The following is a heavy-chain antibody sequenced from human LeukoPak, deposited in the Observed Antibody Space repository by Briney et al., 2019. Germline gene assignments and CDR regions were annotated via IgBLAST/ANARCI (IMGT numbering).Heavy chain of an antibody. CDR2: ISAYSGNT. Sequence: ASVKVSCKASGYTFTSYGISWVRQAPGQGLEWMGWISAYSGNTNYAQKLQGRVTMTTDTSTSTAYMELRSLRSDDTAVYYCAQYDSSGYYRDYWGQGTLVTVSS. D-gene: IGHD3-22*01. CDR3: AQYDSSGYYRDY. V-gene: IGHV1-18*01. J-gene: IGHJ4*02. CDR1: GYTFTSYG.